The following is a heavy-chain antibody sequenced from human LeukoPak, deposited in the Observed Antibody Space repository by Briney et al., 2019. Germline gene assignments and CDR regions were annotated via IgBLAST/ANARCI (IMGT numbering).Heavy chain of an antibody. D-gene: IGHD3-9*01. Sequence: SVKVSCKASGGTFSSYAISWVRQAPGQGLEWMGGIIPIFGTANYAQRFQGRVTITAVESTSTAYMELSSLRSEDTAVYYCARGLTGYFDYWGQGTLVTVSS. CDR1: GGTFSSYA. V-gene: IGHV1-69*13. J-gene: IGHJ4*02. CDR2: IIPIFGTA. CDR3: ARGLTGYFDY.